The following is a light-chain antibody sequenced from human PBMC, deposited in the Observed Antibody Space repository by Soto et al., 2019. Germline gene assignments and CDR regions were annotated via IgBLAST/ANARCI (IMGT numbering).Light chain of an antibody. Sequence: DIVFTQSPGTRSLWPGERATLSCRAIQSVRSNYLAWYQQKPGQAPRLVIYGASSRATGIPDRFSGSESGTDFTLTITRLEPEDFAVYYCQQYGSSPPITFGQGTRLEIK. V-gene: IGKV3-20*01. CDR2: GAS. CDR3: QQYGSSPPIT. J-gene: IGKJ5*01. CDR1: QSVRSNY.